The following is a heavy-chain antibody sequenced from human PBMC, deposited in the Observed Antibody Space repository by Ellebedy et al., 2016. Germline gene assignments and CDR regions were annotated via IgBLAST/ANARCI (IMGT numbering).Heavy chain of an antibody. J-gene: IGHJ6*02. CDR1: GFTFSAFG. D-gene: IGHD1-1*01. CDR2: MTGGGSYT. V-gene: IGHV3-21*01. CDR3: ARERQGATEHGLDV. Sequence: GGSLRLSCAASGFTFSAFGMSWVRQPPGKGLEWVASMTGGGSYTYYADSMKGRFTMSRDDARNSVYLQLNSLRAEDTAVYYCARERQGATEHGLDVWGQGTTVTVSS.